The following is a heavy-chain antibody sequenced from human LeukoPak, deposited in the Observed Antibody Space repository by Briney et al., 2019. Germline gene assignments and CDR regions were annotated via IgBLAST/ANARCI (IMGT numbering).Heavy chain of an antibody. CDR1: GYTFTGYY. CDR3: ARAFGPYYYDSSDWFDP. Sequence: ASVKVSCKASGYTFTGYYMHWVRQAPGQGLEWMGRINPNSGGTNYAQKFQGRVTMTRDTSISAAYMELSRLRSDDTAVYYCARAFGPYYYDSSDWFDPWGQGTLVTVSS. D-gene: IGHD3-22*01. J-gene: IGHJ5*02. CDR2: INPNSGGT. V-gene: IGHV1-2*06.